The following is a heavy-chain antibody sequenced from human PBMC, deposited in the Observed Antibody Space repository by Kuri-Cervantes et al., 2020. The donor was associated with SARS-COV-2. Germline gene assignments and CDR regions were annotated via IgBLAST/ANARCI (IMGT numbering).Heavy chain of an antibody. V-gene: IGHV1-18*01. CDR3: ARLVAGTGGFWYYYYGMDV. CDR1: GGTFSSYA. Sequence: ASVKVSCKASGGTFSSYAISWVRQAPGQGLEWMGWISAYNGNTNYAQKLQGRVTMTTDTSTSTAYMELRSLRSDDTAVYYCARLVAGTGGFWYYYYGMDVWGQGTTVTVSS. J-gene: IGHJ6*02. D-gene: IGHD6-19*01. CDR2: ISAYNGNT.